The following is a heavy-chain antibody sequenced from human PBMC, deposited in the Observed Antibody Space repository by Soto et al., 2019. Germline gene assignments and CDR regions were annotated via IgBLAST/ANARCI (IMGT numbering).Heavy chain of an antibody. V-gene: IGHV1-69*04. J-gene: IGHJ4*02. CDR1: GYTFSNYG. CDR2: IIPILGIA. D-gene: IGHD3-22*01. CDR3: ARDSYDSSRYYDSFFDY. Sequence: SVKVSCKASGYTFSNYGISWVRQAPGQGLEWMGRIIPILGIANYAQKFQGRVTITADKSTSTAYMELSSLRSEDTAVYYCARDSYDSSRYYDSFFDYWGQGTLVTVSS.